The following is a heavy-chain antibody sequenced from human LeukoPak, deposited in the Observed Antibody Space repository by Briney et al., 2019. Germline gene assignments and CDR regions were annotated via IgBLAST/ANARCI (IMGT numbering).Heavy chain of an antibody. CDR3: ARGYLTVTTTFQH. V-gene: IGHV4-34*01. J-gene: IGHJ1*01. CDR1: GGSFSGYY. Sequence: SETLSLTCAVYGGSFSGYYWSWIRQPPGKGLEWIGEINHSGSTNYNPSLKSRVTISVDTSKNQFSLKLSSVTAADTAVYYCARGYLTVTTTFQHWGQGTLVTVSS. D-gene: IGHD4-17*01. CDR2: INHSGST.